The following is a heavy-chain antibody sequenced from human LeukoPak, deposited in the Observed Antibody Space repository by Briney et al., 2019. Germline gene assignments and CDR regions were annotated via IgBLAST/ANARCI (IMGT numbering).Heavy chain of an antibody. V-gene: IGHV3-21*01. D-gene: IGHD3-9*01. J-gene: IGHJ4*02. CDR1: GFTFSNSA. CDR2: IDYDSSHI. CDR3: ARDPLRYLRVGHYDY. Sequence: PGGSLRLSCAASGFTFSNSAMNWVRQVPGKGLEWVSSIDYDSSHIYYAASVRGRFTISRDNARNSVYLQMNSLRVEDTAVYDCARDPLRYLRVGHYDYWGQGTLVAVSS.